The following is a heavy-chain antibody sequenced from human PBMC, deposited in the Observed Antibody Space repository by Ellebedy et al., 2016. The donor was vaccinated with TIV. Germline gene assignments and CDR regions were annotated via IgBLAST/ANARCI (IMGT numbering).Heavy chain of an antibody. J-gene: IGHJ6*02. CDR1: SGSVSGGSFY. D-gene: IGHD2-2*01. V-gene: IGHV4-61*01. Sequence: SETLSLXXTVSSGSVSGGSFYWSWIRQPPGKGLEWIGYIYYSGSTNYNPSLKSRVTISVDTSKNQFSLKLTSVTAADTAVYYCAHSFVSSTSWAGGMDVWGQGTTVTVSS. CDR3: AHSFVSSTSWAGGMDV. CDR2: IYYSGST.